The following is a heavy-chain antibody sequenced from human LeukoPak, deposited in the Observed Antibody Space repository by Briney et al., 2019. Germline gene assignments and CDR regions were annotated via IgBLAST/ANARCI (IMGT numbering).Heavy chain of an antibody. D-gene: IGHD6-13*01. Sequence: SETLSLTCTVSGGSISSYYWSWIRQPAGKGLEWIGRIYTSGSTNYNPSLKSRVTMSVDTSKNQVSLKLSSVTAADTAVYYCGGSWQGAAEAFDIWGQGTMVTVSS. V-gene: IGHV4-4*07. CDR3: GGSWQGAAEAFDI. CDR1: GGSISSYY. CDR2: IYTSGST. J-gene: IGHJ3*02.